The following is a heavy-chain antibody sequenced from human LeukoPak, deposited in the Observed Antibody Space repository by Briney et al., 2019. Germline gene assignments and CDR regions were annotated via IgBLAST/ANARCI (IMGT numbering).Heavy chain of an antibody. CDR1: GYTFTDHY. J-gene: IGHJ2*01. D-gene: IGHD5-18*01. V-gene: IGHV1-46*01. Sequence: ASVTLSCKASGYTFTDHYMHWVRQAPGQGLEWMGVIHPSGGSTAFAQKFQGRVSMTSDTSTSTVYVELRSLTSDDTAVYYCAXXTLDAAMVYWSFDLWGRGTLVTVSS. CDR3: AXXTLDAAMVYWSFDL. CDR2: IHPSGGST.